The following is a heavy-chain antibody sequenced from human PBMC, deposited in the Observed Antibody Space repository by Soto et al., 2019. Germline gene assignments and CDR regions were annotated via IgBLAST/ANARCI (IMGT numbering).Heavy chain of an antibody. CDR1: GFAVSSNY. CDR3: ARALSPRPWDYRYYYYYGMDV. CDR2: IYSGDST. D-gene: IGHD4-4*01. V-gene: IGHV3-53*01. J-gene: IGHJ6*02. Sequence: PGGSLRLSCAASGFAVSSNYMSWVRQAPGKGLEWVSVIYSGDSTYYADSVKGRFTISRDNSKNTLYLQMNSLRAEDTAVYYCARALSPRPWDYRYYYYYGMDVWGQGTTVTVSS.